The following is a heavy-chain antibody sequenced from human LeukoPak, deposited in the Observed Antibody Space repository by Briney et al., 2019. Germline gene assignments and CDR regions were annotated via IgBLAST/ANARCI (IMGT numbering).Heavy chain of an antibody. J-gene: IGHJ6*04. D-gene: IGHD3-10*01. CDR2: INSDASST. CDR3: ARDRFYIPDV. Sequence: GGSLRLSCAASGFSFSTSWMHWVRQVPGKGLVWVSLINSDASSTTYADSVKGRFTISRDNAKDTVYLQMNSLRPEDTAVYYCARDRFYIPDVWGKGTTVTVSS. CDR1: GFSFSTSW. V-gene: IGHV3-74*03.